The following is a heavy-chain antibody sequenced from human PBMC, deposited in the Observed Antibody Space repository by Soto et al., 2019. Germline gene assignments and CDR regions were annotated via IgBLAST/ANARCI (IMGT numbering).Heavy chain of an antibody. D-gene: IGHD2-8*01. Sequence: GGSLRLSCAASGFTFSSYSMNWVRQAPGKGLEWVASINTNGRNTYYADSVKGRVTVSRDNAKNSLFLQMNSLRLEDAAVYYCAGRRCTNGVCPFDYWGRGTLVTVSS. J-gene: IGHJ4*02. V-gene: IGHV3-21*01. CDR2: INTNGRNT. CDR1: GFTFSSYS. CDR3: AGRRCTNGVCPFDY.